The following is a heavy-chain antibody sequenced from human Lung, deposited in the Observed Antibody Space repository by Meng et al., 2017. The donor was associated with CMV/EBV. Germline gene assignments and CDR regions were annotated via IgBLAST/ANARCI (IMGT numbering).Heavy chain of an antibody. Sequence: SEIWSPXCTLPGGSISSSSYYWAWIRQPPDKGLEWIGRVFYTGDTYYSPSLKGRVTISIATSKNHFSLKVNSVTVADTAVYYCVRETGTSSSTWWGQGTLVTVSS. CDR2: VFYTGDT. D-gene: IGHD1-26*01. J-gene: IGHJ4*02. V-gene: IGHV4-39*07. CDR1: GGSISSSSYY. CDR3: VRETGTSSSTW.